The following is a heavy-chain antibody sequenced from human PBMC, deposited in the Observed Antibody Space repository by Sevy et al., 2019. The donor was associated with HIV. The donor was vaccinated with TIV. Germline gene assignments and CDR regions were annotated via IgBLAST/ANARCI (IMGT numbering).Heavy chain of an antibody. J-gene: IGHJ6*02. Sequence: GGSLRLSCVVSRFTFSTYWMSWVRQAPGKGLEWVANINQDGGEKYHLDSVKGRFTISRDNAKNSLYLQMNSLRAEDSAVYFCARVSSIYYDRGYYYAMDVWGQGTTVIVSS. CDR3: ARVSSIYYDRGYYYAMDV. V-gene: IGHV3-7*01. CDR2: INQDGGEK. D-gene: IGHD3-22*01. CDR1: RFTFSTYW.